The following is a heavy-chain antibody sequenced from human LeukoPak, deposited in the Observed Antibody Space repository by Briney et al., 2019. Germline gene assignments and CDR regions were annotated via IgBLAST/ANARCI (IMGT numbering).Heavy chain of an antibody. CDR1: GYTFTSYY. V-gene: IGHV1-8*03. CDR3: ARASRYYDFWSGYYAVFDY. J-gene: IGHJ4*02. Sequence: ASVKVSCKASGYTFTSYYINWVRQATGQGLEWMGWMNPNSGNTGYAQKFQGRVTITRNTSISTAYMELSSLRSEDTAVYYCARASRYYDFWSGYYAVFDYWGQGTLVTVSS. CDR2: MNPNSGNT. D-gene: IGHD3-3*01.